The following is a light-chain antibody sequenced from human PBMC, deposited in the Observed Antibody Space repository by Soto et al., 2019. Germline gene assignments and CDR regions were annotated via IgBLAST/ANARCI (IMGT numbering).Light chain of an antibody. J-gene: IGLJ3*02. CDR2: EVS. Sequence: QSALTQPASVSGSPGQSITISCTGTSSDVGGYDYVSWYQQHPGKAPKLVIYEVSNRPSGVSNRFSGSESGNTASLTISGLQAEDEADYYCSSYTSNSAWVFGGGTKVTVL. V-gene: IGLV2-14*01. CDR3: SSYTSNSAWV. CDR1: SSDVGGYDY.